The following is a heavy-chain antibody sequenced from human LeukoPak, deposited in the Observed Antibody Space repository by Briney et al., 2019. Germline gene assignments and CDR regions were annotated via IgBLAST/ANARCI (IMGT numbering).Heavy chain of an antibody. CDR2: IDWDDDK. Sequence: SGPALAQLPPTLTLTCTLPGFSHSTPQMCVTWIRQPPVKALEWLARIDWDDDKFYRPSLRTRLTNSKDTPKLQLNLRMTNMDPVATGTNYCAPSTPDSPSFDYWGQGALITVSS. J-gene: IGHJ4*02. D-gene: IGHD2-21*01. CDR1: GFSHSTPQMC. CDR3: APSTPDSPSFDY. V-gene: IGHV2-70*17.